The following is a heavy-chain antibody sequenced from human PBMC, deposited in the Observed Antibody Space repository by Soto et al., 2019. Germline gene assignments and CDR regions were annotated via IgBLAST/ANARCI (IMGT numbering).Heavy chain of an antibody. V-gene: IGHV3-23*01. CDR3: ARGVGAPSGWLDP. D-gene: IGHD3-3*01. CDR2: ISASGGLK. Sequence: EVQLSESGGDLRQPGGSLRLSCAASGFTFTNYAMTWVRQTPGKGLEWVSGISASGGLKYYADSVQGRFTVSRDNSKNIRYPQVDNRGDGDTALYYCARGVGAPSGWLDPWGQETQVTVSS. CDR1: GFTFTNYA. J-gene: IGHJ5*02.